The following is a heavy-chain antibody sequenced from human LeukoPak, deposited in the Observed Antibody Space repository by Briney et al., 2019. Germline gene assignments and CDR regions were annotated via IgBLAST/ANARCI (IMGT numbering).Heavy chain of an antibody. CDR1: GGSISSYY. CDR3: AKVAAFSRSWYGWYFDL. D-gene: IGHD6-13*01. CDR2: IYTSGST. V-gene: IGHV4-4*07. Sequence: PSETLSLTCTVSGGSISSYYWSWIRQPAGKGLEWIGRIYTSGSTNYNPSLKSRVTMSVDTSKNQFSLKLSSVTAADTALYYCAKVAAFSRSWYGWYFDLWGRGTLVTVSS. J-gene: IGHJ2*01.